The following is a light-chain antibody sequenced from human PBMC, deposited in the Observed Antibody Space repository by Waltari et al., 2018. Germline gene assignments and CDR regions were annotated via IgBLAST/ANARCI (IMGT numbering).Light chain of an antibody. Sequence: QSALTQPPSASGSPGQSVTISCTGTSSDVGGYNYVSWYQQHPGKAPKLMIYEVSKRPSGVPDRFSGLQAEDEADYYSSSYAGSNPPYVFGTGTKVTVL. CDR3: SSYAGSNPPYV. J-gene: IGLJ1*01. V-gene: IGLV2-8*01. CDR2: EVS. CDR1: SSDVGGYNY.